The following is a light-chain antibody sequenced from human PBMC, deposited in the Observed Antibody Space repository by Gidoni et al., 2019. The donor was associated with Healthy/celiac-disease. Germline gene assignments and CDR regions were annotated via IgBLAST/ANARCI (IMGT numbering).Light chain of an antibody. Sequence: AIQLTQSPSSLSASVGDRVTITCRASQGISSALAWYQQKPGKAPKLLIYDASSLESGVPSRFSGSGSGTDFTLTISSLQPEDFATYYCQQVNSYPHPLTFXGXTKVXIK. V-gene: IGKV1-13*02. CDR2: DAS. CDR3: QQVNSYPHPLT. CDR1: QGISSA. J-gene: IGKJ4*01.